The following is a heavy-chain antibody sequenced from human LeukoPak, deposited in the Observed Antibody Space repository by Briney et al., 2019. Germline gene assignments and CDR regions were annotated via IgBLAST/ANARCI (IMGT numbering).Heavy chain of an antibody. CDR3: ARANPSRDAFDI. Sequence: NPSETLSLTCTVSGGSISSSSYYWGWIRQPPGKGLEWIGYIYYSGSTNYNPSLKSRVTISVDTSKNQFSLKLSSVTAADTAVYYCARANPSRDAFDIWGQGTMVTVSS. J-gene: IGHJ3*02. V-gene: IGHV4-61*05. CDR1: GGSISSSSYY. CDR2: IYYSGST.